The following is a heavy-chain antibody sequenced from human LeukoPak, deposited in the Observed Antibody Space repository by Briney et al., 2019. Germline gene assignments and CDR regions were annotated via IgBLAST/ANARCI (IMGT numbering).Heavy chain of an antibody. CDR3: AREGTSIAYYYDSSGYYYANFDY. V-gene: IGHV1-69*06. Sequence: ASVKVSCKASGGTFSSYAISWVRQAPGQGLEWMGGIIPIFGTANYAQKFQGRVTITADKSTSTAYMELSSLRSEDTAVCYCAREGTSIAYYYDSSGYYYANFDYWGQGTLVTVSS. D-gene: IGHD3-22*01. CDR1: GGTFSSYA. J-gene: IGHJ4*02. CDR2: IIPIFGTA.